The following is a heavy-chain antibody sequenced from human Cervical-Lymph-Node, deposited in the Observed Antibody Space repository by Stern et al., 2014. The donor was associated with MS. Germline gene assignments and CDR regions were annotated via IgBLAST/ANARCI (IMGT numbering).Heavy chain of an antibody. CDR3: TRDDGGGVDY. J-gene: IGHJ4*02. CDR2: IIPIFGTS. D-gene: IGHD3-16*01. CDR1: GGSFKNYA. V-gene: IGHV1-69*06. Sequence: QLVQSGAEVQKPGSSVRVSCRASGGSFKNYAVSWVRQAPGQGLEWMGGIIPIFGTSDYAQKFQGRVTITADKSTSTVYMELTSLRYDDTAVYFCTRDDGGGVDYWGQGTPITVSS.